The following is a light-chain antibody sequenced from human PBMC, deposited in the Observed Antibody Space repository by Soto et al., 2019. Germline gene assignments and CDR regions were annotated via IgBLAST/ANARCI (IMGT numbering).Light chain of an antibody. CDR1: QSVTTR. CDR3: QQYGGSPIT. Sequence: EIVLTQSPDTLSLSPGERVTLSCRASQSVTTRLAWYQHKPGQAPTLLMSGASNRASGVPVRFSGSGSGTDFTLTITRLEPEDFALYYCQQYGGSPITFGLGTRLEIK. J-gene: IGKJ5*01. V-gene: IGKV3-20*01. CDR2: GAS.